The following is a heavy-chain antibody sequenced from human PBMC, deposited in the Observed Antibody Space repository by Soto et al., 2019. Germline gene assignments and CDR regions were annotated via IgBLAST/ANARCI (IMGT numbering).Heavy chain of an antibody. J-gene: IGHJ4*02. Sequence: QVQLVESGGGVVQPGRSLRLSCAVSGFSVTTNGMHWVRQAPGKGLEWVAVISRDGATKFYADSVKGRFTISKDNSGNTLFLEMNSRSGDDMAVYYCTGEVASGYWGQGALVTVSS. V-gene: IGHV3-30*03. CDR3: TGEVASGY. CDR1: GFSVTTNG. CDR2: ISRDGATK. D-gene: IGHD2-8*02.